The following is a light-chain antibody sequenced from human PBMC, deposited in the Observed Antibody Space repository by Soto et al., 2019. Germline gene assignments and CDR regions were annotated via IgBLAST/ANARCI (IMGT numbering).Light chain of an antibody. Sequence: EIVLTQSPGTLSLSPGERATLSCRASQSVSSSYLAWYQQKPGQAPRLLIYGASSRATGIPDRFSGSGSGTDLTLTISRLEPEDFAVYYCQQYGSSRETFGQGTKVEIK. CDR3: QQYGSSRET. V-gene: IGKV3-20*01. CDR2: GAS. CDR1: QSVSSSY. J-gene: IGKJ1*01.